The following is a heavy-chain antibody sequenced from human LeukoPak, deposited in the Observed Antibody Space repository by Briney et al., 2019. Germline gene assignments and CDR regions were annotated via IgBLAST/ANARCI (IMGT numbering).Heavy chain of an antibody. CDR2: ISYDGSIP. J-gene: IGHJ4*02. CDR1: GFTFDSYA. Sequence: GGSLRLSCAASGFTFDSYAMHWVRQAPGKGLEWVAVISYDGSIPYYADSVKGRFTLSRDNSKNTLYLQMNSLRTEDTAVYYCVRDRRAVAVYFDYWGQGTLVTVSS. D-gene: IGHD6-19*01. V-gene: IGHV3-30*04. CDR3: VRDRRAVAVYFDY.